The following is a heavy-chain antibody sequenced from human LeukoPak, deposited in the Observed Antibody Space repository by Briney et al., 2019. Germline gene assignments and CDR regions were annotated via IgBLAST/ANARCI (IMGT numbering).Heavy chain of an antibody. CDR1: GGSFSGYY. J-gene: IGHJ4*02. CDR2: INHSGST. V-gene: IGHV4-34*01. Sequence: PSETLSLTCAVYGGSFSGYYWNWIRQPPGKGLEWIGEINHSGSTNYNPSLKSRVTISVDTSKNQFSLKLSSVTAADTAVYYCASAIAAAGTGWGQGTLVTVSS. D-gene: IGHD6-13*01. CDR3: ASAIAAAGTG.